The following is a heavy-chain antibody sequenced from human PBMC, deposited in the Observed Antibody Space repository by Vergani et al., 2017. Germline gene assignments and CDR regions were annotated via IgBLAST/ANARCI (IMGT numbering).Heavy chain of an antibody. CDR3: GRGSDNYN. CDR2: IKNTGDST. CDR1: GFTFCSHA. Sequence: EVQLLQSEGAVVQPGGSLRLSCVASGFTFCSHARSWVRPGHGEGLEWGLSIKNTGDSTHYADSVKGRFTISRDNSKNTLYLQMNSLRVEDTAVYYCGRGSDNYNWGQGTLVTVSS. V-gene: IGHV3-23*01. J-gene: IGHJ4*02. D-gene: IGHD5-24*01.